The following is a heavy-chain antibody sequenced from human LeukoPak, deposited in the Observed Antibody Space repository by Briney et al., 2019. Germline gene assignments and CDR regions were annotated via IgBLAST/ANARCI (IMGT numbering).Heavy chain of an antibody. V-gene: IGHV5-51*01. CDR1: GYSFTTFW. J-gene: IGHJ6*02. CDR2: IYPGDSDT. CDR3: ARRERKQGTYYYYGMDV. Sequence: GESLKISCKGSGYSFTTFWIGWVRQMPGKGLEWMGLIYPGDSDTRYSPSFQGQVTISADKSINTAYLQWSSLKASDTAIYYCARRERKQGTYYYYGMDVWGQGTTVTVSS. D-gene: IGHD1/OR15-1a*01.